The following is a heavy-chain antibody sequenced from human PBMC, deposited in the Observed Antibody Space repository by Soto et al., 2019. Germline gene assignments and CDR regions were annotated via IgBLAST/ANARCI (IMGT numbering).Heavy chain of an antibody. Sequence: SVKVSCKASGGTFSSYAISRVRQAPGQGHERKGGIIPIFSTANYAQKIQGRVTITADESTSTAYMVLSSLRSEDTAVYYCARDRRHEYCSSTSCQEVNWFDPWGQGTLVTVS. CDR1: GGTFSSYA. D-gene: IGHD2-2*01. J-gene: IGHJ5*02. CDR2: IIPIFSTA. CDR3: ARDRRHEYCSSTSCQEVNWFDP. V-gene: IGHV1-69*13.